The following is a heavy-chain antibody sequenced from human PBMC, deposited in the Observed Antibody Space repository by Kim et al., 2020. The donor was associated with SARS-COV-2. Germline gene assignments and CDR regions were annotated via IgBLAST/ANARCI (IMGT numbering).Heavy chain of an antibody. Sequence: GGSLRLSCAASGFTFCSYDMHWVRQLPGQGLEWVAAIGTAADSFFPDSVKGRFTISRDNAKSSLYLQMNSLRAGDTAVYYCARGTYFDGTNYYPQGFDYWGQGTLVTVSS. D-gene: IGHD2-2*01. CDR2: IGTAADS. J-gene: IGHJ4*01. CDR3: ARGTYFDGTNYYPQGFDY. CDR1: GFTFCSYD. V-gene: IGHV3-13*01.